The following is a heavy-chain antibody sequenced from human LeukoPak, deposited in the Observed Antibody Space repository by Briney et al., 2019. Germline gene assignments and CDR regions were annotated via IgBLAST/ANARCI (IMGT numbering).Heavy chain of an antibody. CDR3: ANAQLGGYNYAPLDS. J-gene: IGHJ4*02. D-gene: IGHD5-18*01. V-gene: IGHV3-23*01. Sequence: GGSLTLSCSASGFPFSIYCMNWVRQPPGKGLEWVSVSGGDGRTYYADSVRGRFTISRDDSKITLYLQMNSLRAEDTAVYYCANAQLGGYNYAPLDSWGQGTLVTVSS. CDR1: GFPFSIYC. CDR2: SGGDGRT.